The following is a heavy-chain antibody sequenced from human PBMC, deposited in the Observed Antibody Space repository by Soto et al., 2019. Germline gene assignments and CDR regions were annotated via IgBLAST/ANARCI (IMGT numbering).Heavy chain of an antibody. D-gene: IGHD2-15*01. CDR1: GFSLSTSGVG. Sequence: QITLKESGPTLVKPTQTLTLTCTFSGFSLSTSGVGVGWIRQPPGKALEWLAPIYWDDDKRYSPSLKSRLTITKETSKNQVVLTRTNMDPVDTATYYCAHRDVVVAATWENWFDPWGQGTLVTVSS. CDR2: IYWDDDK. V-gene: IGHV2-5*02. CDR3: AHRDVVVAATWENWFDP. J-gene: IGHJ5*02.